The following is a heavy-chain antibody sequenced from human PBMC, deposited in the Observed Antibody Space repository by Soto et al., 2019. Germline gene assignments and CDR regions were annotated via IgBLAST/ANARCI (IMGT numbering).Heavy chain of an antibody. J-gene: IGHJ6*02. CDR3: ARTFDYYGMDV. CDR2: IYHAGSV. V-gene: IGHV4-38-2*01. Sequence: SETLSLTCAVSGYSIGSGYYWACIRQSPGKGLEWIGSIYHAGSVYYNPSLNGRVALSMDTSKNHFSLKLTSVTAADTAVYYCARTFDYYGMDVWGQGTTVTV. CDR1: GYSIGSGYY.